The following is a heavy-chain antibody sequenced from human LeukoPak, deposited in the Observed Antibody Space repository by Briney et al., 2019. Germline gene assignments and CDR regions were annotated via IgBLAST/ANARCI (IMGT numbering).Heavy chain of an antibody. CDR2: ISYSGST. CDR1: GDSISSNTYF. J-gene: IGHJ4*02. V-gene: IGHV4-39*01. CDR3: ARGSYSSSSNPFDY. Sequence: PSETLSLTCTVSGDSISSNTYFWGWIRQPPGKGLEWIGSISYSGSTYYNPSLKSRVTISVDTSKKQFSLKLNFVTAADTAVYYCARGSYSSSSNPFDYWGQGTLVTVSS. D-gene: IGHD6-6*01.